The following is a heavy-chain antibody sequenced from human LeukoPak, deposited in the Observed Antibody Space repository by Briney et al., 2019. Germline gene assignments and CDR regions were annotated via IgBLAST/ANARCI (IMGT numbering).Heavy chain of an antibody. J-gene: IGHJ5*02. CDR3: ARGDSLDCSGGSCYSGNWFDP. V-gene: IGHV1-69*04. CDR2: IIPILGIA. D-gene: IGHD2-15*01. CDR1: GYTFTSYA. Sequence: ASVKVSCKASGYTFTSYAISWVRQAPGQGLEWMGRIIPILGIANYAQKFQGRVTITADKSTSTAYMELSSLRSEDAAVYYCARGDSLDCSGGSCYSGNWFDPWGQGTLVTVSS.